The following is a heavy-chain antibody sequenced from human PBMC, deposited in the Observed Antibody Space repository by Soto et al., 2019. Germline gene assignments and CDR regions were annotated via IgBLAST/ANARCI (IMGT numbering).Heavy chain of an antibody. Sequence: PSETLSLTCTVSGGSISSYYWSWIRQPPGKGLEWIGSIYYSGSTYYNPSLKSRVTISVDTSKNQFSLKLSSVTAADTAVYYCATPLIRFLEWSPGAFDIWGQGTMVTVSS. J-gene: IGHJ3*02. D-gene: IGHD3-3*01. CDR2: IYYSGST. CDR1: GGSISSYY. V-gene: IGHV4-59*05. CDR3: ATPLIRFLEWSPGAFDI.